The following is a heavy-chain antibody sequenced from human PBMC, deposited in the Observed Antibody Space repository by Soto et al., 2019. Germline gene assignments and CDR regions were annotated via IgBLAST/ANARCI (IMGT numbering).Heavy chain of an antibody. V-gene: IGHV3-23*01. CDR1: EFTFSTYA. Sequence: GGALRLSCAASEFTFSTYAMTWVRQAPGRGLQWVATISDSGDITYYADSVKGRFTISRDNSRNTLYLQMNNLRAEDTALYYCARRRGGSYSDYWGQGPLVTV. CDR3: ARRRGGSYSDY. CDR2: ISDSGDIT. J-gene: IGHJ4*02. D-gene: IGHD1-26*01.